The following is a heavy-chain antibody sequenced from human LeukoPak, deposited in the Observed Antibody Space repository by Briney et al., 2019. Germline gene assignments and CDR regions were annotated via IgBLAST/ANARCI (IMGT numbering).Heavy chain of an antibody. CDR1: AFTFSNYA. J-gene: IGHJ4*02. V-gene: IGHV3-23*01. D-gene: IGHD3-22*01. CDR3: AKRDYYDSSGYAPLFDY. Sequence: GGSLRLSCAASAFTFSNYAMAWVRQAPGEGLEWVSGISGNGGKIYYADSVKGRFTISRDNSKNTLYLQMNSLRGEDTAVYFCAKRDYYDSSGYAPLFDYWGQGTLVTVSP. CDR2: ISGNGGKI.